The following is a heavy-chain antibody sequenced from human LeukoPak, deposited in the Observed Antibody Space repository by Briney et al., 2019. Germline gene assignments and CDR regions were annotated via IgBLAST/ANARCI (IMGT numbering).Heavy chain of an antibody. Sequence: ASVKVSCKASGYTFTSYYTHWVRQAPGQGLEWMGIINPSGGSTSCAQKFQGRVTMTRDTSTSTVYMELSSLRSEDTAVYYCASPSPGEWELYVFDYWGQGTLVTVSS. D-gene: IGHD1-26*01. V-gene: IGHV1-46*01. J-gene: IGHJ4*02. CDR2: INPSGGST. CDR1: GYTFTSYY. CDR3: ASPSPGEWELYVFDY.